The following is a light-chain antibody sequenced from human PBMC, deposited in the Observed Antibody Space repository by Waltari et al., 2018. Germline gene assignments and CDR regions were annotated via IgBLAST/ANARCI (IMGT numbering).Light chain of an antibody. V-gene: IGKV3-20*01. CDR2: GAS. CDR1: KSGSRT. J-gene: IGKJ1*01. CDR3: QHYEMLPAT. Sequence: DIVLTQSPVIISLSPGERATLSCRASKSGSRTLAWSQQKPGQAPRLLIYGASSRATGIPDRWSGGGSGTDFSLTISRLEPEDFAVYYCQHYEMLPATFGQGTTVEIK.